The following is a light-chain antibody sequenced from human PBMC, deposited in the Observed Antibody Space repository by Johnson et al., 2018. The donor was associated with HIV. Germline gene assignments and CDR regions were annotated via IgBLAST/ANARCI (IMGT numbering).Light chain of an antibody. CDR2: DNS. J-gene: IGLJ1*01. V-gene: IGLV1-51*01. CDR3: GTWDSSLSGYV. CDR1: RSNIGDNF. Sequence: QAVLTQPPSVSAAPGQKVTISCSGTRSNIGDNFVSWYQHLPGTAPKLLVYDNSKRPSGIPDRFSATKCGTSATLGITGLQTGDEADYYCGTWDSSLSGYVFGTGTKVTVL.